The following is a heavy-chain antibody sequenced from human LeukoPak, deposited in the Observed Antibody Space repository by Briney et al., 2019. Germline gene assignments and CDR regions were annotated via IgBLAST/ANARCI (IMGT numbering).Heavy chain of an antibody. CDR3: ARGDVVVIGFDY. V-gene: IGHV4-30-4*08. D-gene: IGHD2-21*01. CDR1: GGSISSGDYY. Sequence: SQTLSLTCTVSGGSISSGDYYWSWIRQPPGKGLEWIGYIYYSGSTSYNPSPKSRVSISVDTSKNQFSLKLRSVTAADTAVYYCARGDVVVIGFDYWGQGTLVTVSS. CDR2: IYYSGST. J-gene: IGHJ4*02.